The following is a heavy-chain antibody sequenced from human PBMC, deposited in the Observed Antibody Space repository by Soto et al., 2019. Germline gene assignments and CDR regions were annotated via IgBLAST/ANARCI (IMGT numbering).Heavy chain of an antibody. V-gene: IGHV1-8*02. CDR3: ARGDCTNGVCYLLSVDY. D-gene: IGHD2-8*01. J-gene: IGHJ4*02. CDR2: INANSGNT. CDR1: GYTFTSYA. Sequence: ASVKVSCKASGYTFTSYAMHWVRQAPGQRLEWMGWINANSGNTDYAQKFQGRVTMTRNTSISTAYMELSSLRSEDTAVYYCARGDCTNGVCYLLSVDYWGQGTLVTVSS.